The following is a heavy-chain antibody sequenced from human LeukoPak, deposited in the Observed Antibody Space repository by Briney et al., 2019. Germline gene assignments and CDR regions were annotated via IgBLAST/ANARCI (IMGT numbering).Heavy chain of an antibody. CDR3: ARDYYDSSGYYRGGY. D-gene: IGHD3-22*01. Sequence: PGGSLRLSCAASGFTFSSYSMNWVRQAPGKGLEWVSYISSSSSTIYYADSVKGRFTISRDNAKNSLYLQMNSLRAEDTAVYYCARDYYDSSGYYRGGYWGQGTLVTVSS. V-gene: IGHV3-48*04. J-gene: IGHJ4*02. CDR2: ISSSSSTI. CDR1: GFTFSSYS.